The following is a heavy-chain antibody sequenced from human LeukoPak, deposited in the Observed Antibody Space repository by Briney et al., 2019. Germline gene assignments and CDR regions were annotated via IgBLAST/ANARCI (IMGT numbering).Heavy chain of an antibody. CDR3: ARNQYYYDSSGWYPGL. CDR1: GGSISSYY. D-gene: IGHD3-22*01. Sequence: LETLSLTCTVSGGSISSYYWSWIRQPPGKGLEWIGYIYYSGSTNYNPSLKSRVTISVDTSKNQFSLKLSSVTAADTAVYYCARNQYYYDSSGWYPGLWGQGTLVTVSS. CDR2: IYYSGST. J-gene: IGHJ4*02. V-gene: IGHV4-59*08.